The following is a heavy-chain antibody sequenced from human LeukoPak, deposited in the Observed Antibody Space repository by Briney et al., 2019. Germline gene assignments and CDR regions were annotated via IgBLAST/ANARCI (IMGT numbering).Heavy chain of an antibody. Sequence: GGSLRLSCAASGFTFSSYAMSWVRQAPGKGLEWVSTITGSGGSTYYADSVKGRFTVSRDNSKNTLYLQMNSLRPEDTAVYYCARARPSMWIDYWGQGTLVTVSS. CDR2: ITGSGGST. D-gene: IGHD5-12*01. CDR1: GFTFSSYA. J-gene: IGHJ4*02. CDR3: ARARPSMWIDY. V-gene: IGHV3-23*01.